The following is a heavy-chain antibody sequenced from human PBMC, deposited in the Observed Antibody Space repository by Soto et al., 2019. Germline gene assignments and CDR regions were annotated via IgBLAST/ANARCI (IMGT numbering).Heavy chain of an antibody. CDR2: INSGGRT. V-gene: IGHV3-23*02. CDR3: AKDLRPEVVWEFDY. CDR1: GFTFSSYT. Sequence: EVQLLESGGGLVQPGGSLRLSCAASGFTFSSYTMNWVRQAPGKGLEWVSGINSGGRTYYEDSVKGRFTISRDDSKNTLYLQIISLRAEDTAVYYCAKDLRPEVVWEFDYWGQGTLVTVSS. D-gene: IGHD1-26*01. J-gene: IGHJ4*02.